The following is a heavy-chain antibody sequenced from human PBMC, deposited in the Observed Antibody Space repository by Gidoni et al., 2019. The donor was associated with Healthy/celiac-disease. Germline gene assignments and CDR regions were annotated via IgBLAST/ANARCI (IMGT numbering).Heavy chain of an antibody. Sequence: EVQLVESGGGLVQPGGSLRLSCAASGFTFSSYEMNWVRQAPGKGLEWVSYISSSGSTIYYADSGKGRFTISRDNAKNSLYLQMNSLRAEDTAVYYCARDQMFSWYRALDYWGQGTLVTVSS. CDR3: ARDQMFSWYRALDY. CDR2: ISSSGSTI. D-gene: IGHD6-13*01. CDR1: GFTFSSYE. J-gene: IGHJ4*02. V-gene: IGHV3-48*03.